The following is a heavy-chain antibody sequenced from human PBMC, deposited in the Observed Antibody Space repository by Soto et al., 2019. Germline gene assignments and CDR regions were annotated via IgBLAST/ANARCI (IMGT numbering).Heavy chain of an antibody. D-gene: IGHD4-17*01. J-gene: IGHJ4*02. CDR1: GYTFSAYY. V-gene: IGHV1-2*02. CDR2: INPKSGGT. CDR3: ARDDYGGQSDKFLGY. Sequence: ASVKVSCKASGYTFSAYYIHWVRQAPGQGLEWMGWINPKSGGTNNAQKFQGRVTMTSDTSISTASMELSRLTSDDTAVYYCARDDYGGQSDKFLGYWGQGTLVTVSS.